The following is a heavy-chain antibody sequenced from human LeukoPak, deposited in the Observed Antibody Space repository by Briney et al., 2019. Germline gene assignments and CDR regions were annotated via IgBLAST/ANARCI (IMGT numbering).Heavy chain of an antibody. CDR2: IIPIFGTA. CDR3: ARDRSYYDSSGYSHGHFDY. V-gene: IGHV1-69*13. Sequence: GASVKVSCKASGGTFSSYAISWVRQAPGQGLEWMGGIIPIFGTANYAQKFQGRVTITADESTSTAHMELSSLRSEDTAVYYCARDRSYYDSSGYSHGHFDYWGQGTLVTVSS. D-gene: IGHD3-22*01. J-gene: IGHJ4*02. CDR1: GGTFSSYA.